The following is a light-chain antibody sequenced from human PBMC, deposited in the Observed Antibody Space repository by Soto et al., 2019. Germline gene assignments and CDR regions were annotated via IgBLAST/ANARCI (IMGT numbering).Light chain of an antibody. CDR3: SSYTSSSTWL. J-gene: IGLJ3*02. Sequence: QSALTQPASVSGSPGQSITISCTGTSSDVGAYNYVSWYQQHPGKAPKLMLYEVSNRPSGVAHRFSCSKSANTASLTISGLQDGDEADYYCSSYTSSSTWLFGGGTKLTVL. V-gene: IGLV2-14*03. CDR1: SSDVGAYNY. CDR2: EVS.